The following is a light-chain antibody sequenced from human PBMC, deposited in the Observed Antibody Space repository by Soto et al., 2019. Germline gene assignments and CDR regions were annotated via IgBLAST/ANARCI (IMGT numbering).Light chain of an antibody. CDR1: QSISSW. V-gene: IGKV1-5*03. J-gene: IGKJ1*01. CDR3: QQYNSFWT. CDR2: KAS. Sequence: DIQMTQSPSTLSASVGDRVTITCRASQSISSWLAWYQQKPGKAPKLLIYKASSLASGVPSRFSGSGSGTEFTITISSLQPDDFANYYCQQYNSFWTFGQGTKVEIK.